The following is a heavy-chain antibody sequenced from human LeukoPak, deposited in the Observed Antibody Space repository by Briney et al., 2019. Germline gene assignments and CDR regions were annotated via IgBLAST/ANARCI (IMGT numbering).Heavy chain of an antibody. J-gene: IGHJ4*02. CDR1: GFTFSSYW. D-gene: IGHD5-24*01. CDR3: ARTIEMATISYFDY. V-gene: IGHV3-30*03. CDR2: ISYDKSHR. Sequence: PGGSLRLSCAASGFTFSSYWMTWVRQAPGKGLEWVALISYDKSHRYYADSVKGRFTISRDNAKNSLYLQMNSLRAGDTAVYYCARTIEMATISYFDYWGQGTLVTVSS.